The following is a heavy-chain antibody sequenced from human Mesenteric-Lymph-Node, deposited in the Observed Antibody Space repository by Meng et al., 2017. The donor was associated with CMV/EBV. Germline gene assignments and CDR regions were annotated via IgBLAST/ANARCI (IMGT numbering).Heavy chain of an antibody. CDR3: ARDPVPEATFGYFCGMDV. J-gene: IGHJ6*02. V-gene: IGHV3-30-3*01. Sequence: GESLKISCAASGFTFSSNAMHWVRQAPGKGLEWVAIISNDGSNEYYADSVKGRFTISRDNSKNTLYLQMNSLRAEDTAVYYCARDPVPEATFGYFCGMDVWGQGTTVTVSS. CDR2: ISNDGSNE. D-gene: IGHD2-2*01. CDR1: GFTFSSNA.